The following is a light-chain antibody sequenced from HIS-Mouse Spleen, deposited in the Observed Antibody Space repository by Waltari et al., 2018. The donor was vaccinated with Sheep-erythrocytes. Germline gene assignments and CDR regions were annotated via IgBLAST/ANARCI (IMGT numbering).Light chain of an antibody. V-gene: IGKV1-17*01. Sequence: DIQMTQSPSSLSASVGDRVTITCRASQGSRKDLGWYQQKPGKAPKRLIYAASSLQIGVPSRFSGSGSVTEFTLTISSLQPEEFATYYCLQHNSYPYTFGQGTKLEIK. CDR2: AAS. CDR3: LQHNSYPYT. CDR1: QGSRKD. J-gene: IGKJ2*01.